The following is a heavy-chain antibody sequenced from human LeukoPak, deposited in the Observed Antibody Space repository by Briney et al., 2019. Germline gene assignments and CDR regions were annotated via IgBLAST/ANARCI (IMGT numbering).Heavy chain of an antibody. CDR2: IYYSGST. V-gene: IGHV4-59*01. CDR3: ARVMDIAMVDFDY. D-gene: IGHD5-18*01. Sequence: SETLSLTCTVSGGSISSYYWSWIRQPPGKGLEWIGYIYYSGSTNYNPSLKSRVTISVDTSKNQFSLKLSSVTAADTAVYYCARVMDIAMVDFDYWGRGTLVTVSS. J-gene: IGHJ4*02. CDR1: GGSISSYY.